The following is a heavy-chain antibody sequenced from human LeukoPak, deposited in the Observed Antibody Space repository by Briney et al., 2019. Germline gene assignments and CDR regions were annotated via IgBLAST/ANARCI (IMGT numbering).Heavy chain of an antibody. CDR3: AKAAGYSTIYWFDP. V-gene: IGHV4-59*01. CDR2: IYYSGST. J-gene: IGHJ5*02. CDR1: GGSISSYY. D-gene: IGHD6-13*01. Sequence: KASETLSLTCTVSGGSISSYYWSWIRQPPGKGLEWIGNIYYSGSTNYNPSLKSRVTMSVDTSNNQFSLKLNSVTAADTAVYYCAKAAGYSTIYWFDPWGQGTLVTVSS.